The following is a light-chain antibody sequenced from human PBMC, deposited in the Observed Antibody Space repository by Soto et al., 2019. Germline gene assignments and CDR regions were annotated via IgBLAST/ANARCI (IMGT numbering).Light chain of an antibody. Sequence: EIVLTQSPGTLSLSPGERATLSCSASQSVISSYLAWYQQKPGQAPRLLIYGASSRATGIPDRFSGSGSGTDFTLTISRLEPEDFAVYYCQQYVGLPPTFGQGTKVDI. V-gene: IGKV3-20*01. J-gene: IGKJ1*01. CDR2: GAS. CDR3: QQYVGLPPT. CDR1: QSVISSY.